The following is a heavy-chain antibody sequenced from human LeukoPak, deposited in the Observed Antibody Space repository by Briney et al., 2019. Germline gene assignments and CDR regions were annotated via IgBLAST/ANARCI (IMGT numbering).Heavy chain of an antibody. CDR2: IYYSGST. CDR3: AVRGTKRYYYYMDV. Sequence: SETLSLTCTVSGGSISSYYWSWIRQPPGKGLEWIGYIYYSGSTNYNPSLKSRVTISVDTSKNQFSLKLSSVTAADTAVYYCAVRGTKRYYYYMDVWGKGTTVTVSS. CDR1: GGSISSYY. J-gene: IGHJ6*03. V-gene: IGHV4-59*12. D-gene: IGHD3-10*01.